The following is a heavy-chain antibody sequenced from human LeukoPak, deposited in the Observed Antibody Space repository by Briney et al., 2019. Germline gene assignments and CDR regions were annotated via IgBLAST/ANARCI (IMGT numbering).Heavy chain of an antibody. CDR1: GFTVSSNY. J-gene: IGHJ4*02. CDR3: ARHQRYCSGGSCYTDY. V-gene: IGHV3-66*04. D-gene: IGHD2-15*01. Sequence: PGGSLRLSCAASGFTVSSNYMSWVRQAPGKGLEWVSVIYSGGSTYYADSVKGRFTISRDNSKNTLYLQMNSLRAEDTAVYYCARHQRYCSGGSCYTDYWGQGTLVTVSS. CDR2: IYSGGST.